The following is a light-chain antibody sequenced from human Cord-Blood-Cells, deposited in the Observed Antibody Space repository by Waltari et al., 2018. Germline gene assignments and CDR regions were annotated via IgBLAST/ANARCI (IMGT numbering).Light chain of an antibody. Sequence: DIQMTQSPSSLSASVGDRVTITCRACQSLSSYLNWYQQKPGKAPKLLIYAASSLQSGVPSRFSGSGSGTDFTLTISSLQPEDFATYYCQQSYSTPPTFGQGTKVEIK. CDR3: QQSYSTPPT. J-gene: IGKJ1*01. CDR2: AAS. CDR1: QSLSSY. V-gene: IGKV1-39*01.